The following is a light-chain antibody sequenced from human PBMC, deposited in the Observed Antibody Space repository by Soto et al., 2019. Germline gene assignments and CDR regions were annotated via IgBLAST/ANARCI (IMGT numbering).Light chain of an antibody. CDR3: QKYNSAPLT. Sequence: IQMTQSPSSLSAAVGDRVTITCRASQGIVAYLAGFKHKPGNVPRLRIYAASALQSGVPSRFSGGGSGTDFTLTINSLQPEDVATYYCQKYNSAPLTFSGGTRGEIK. J-gene: IGKJ4*01. CDR2: AAS. CDR1: QGIVAY. V-gene: IGKV1-27*01.